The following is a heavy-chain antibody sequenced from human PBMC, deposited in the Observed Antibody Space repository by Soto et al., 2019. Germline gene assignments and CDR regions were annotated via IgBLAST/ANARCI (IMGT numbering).Heavy chain of an antibody. CDR3: SRDKGDKVAYGMDV. D-gene: IGHD3-16*01. CDR1: GFTLRTCE. J-gene: IGHJ6*02. CDR2: INSEGVT. V-gene: IGHV3-48*03. Sequence: ESGGGLVQPGGSLRLSCTVSGFTLRTCEMNWVRQAPGKGLEWISYINSEGVTFYADSVKGRFTISRDNVQNSLLLQMNSLRAEDTAVYYCSRDKGDKVAYGMDVWGQGTTVTVSS.